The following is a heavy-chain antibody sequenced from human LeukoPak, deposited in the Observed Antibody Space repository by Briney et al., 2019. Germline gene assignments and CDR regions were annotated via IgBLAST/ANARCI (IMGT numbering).Heavy chain of an antibody. J-gene: IGHJ4*02. D-gene: IGHD1-14*01. V-gene: IGHV3-23*01. CDR3: AKDRPVFN. CDR1: GFTFSIYA. CDR2: ISGSGGST. Sequence: PGGSLRLSCAASGFTFSIYAMSWVRQAPGKGLEWVSAISGSGGSTYYADSVKGRFPISQDNSKNTMYLQMNSLKAEDTAVYYCAKDRPVFNWGQGTLVTVSS.